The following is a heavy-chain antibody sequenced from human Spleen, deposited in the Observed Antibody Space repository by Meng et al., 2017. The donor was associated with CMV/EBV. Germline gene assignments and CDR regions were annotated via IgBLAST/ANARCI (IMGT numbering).Heavy chain of an antibody. CDR1: GFTFSDYY. CDR2: ISSSSSYT. D-gene: IGHD3-3*01. V-gene: IGHV3-11*05. Sequence: VVRVGSGGGLVKAGGSLRLSCEASGFTFSDYYMSWIRQAPGKGLEWVSYISSSSSYTNYADSVKGRFTISRDNAKNSLYLQMNSLRAEDTAVYYCASEGYDFWSGYYGLWGQGTLVTVSS. J-gene: IGHJ4*02. CDR3: ASEGYDFWSGYYGL.